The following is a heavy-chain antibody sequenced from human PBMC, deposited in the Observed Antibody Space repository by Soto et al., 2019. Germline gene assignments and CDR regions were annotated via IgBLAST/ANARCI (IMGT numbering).Heavy chain of an antibody. D-gene: IGHD1-26*01. CDR1: NFSISSGYY. CDR3: ARTHSGSSYSAFNY. CDR2: IYRSGTT. Sequence: SETLSLTCVVSNFSISSGYYWGWIRQSPGKGLEWIASIYRSGTTSYNPSLKSRVTISVDPSKNQFSLMLTAVTAADTAVYYCARTHSGSSYSAFNYWGRGSLVTVSS. J-gene: IGHJ4*02. V-gene: IGHV4-38-2*01.